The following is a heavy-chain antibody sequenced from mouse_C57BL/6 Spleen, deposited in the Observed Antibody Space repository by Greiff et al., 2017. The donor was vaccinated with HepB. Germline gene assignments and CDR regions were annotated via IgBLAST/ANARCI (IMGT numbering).Heavy chain of an antibody. V-gene: IGHV1-50*01. Sequence: VQLQQSGAELVKPGASVKLSCKASGYTFTSYWMQWVKQRPGQGLEWIGEIDPSDSYTNYNQKFKGKATLTVDTSSSTAYMQLSSLTSEDSAVYYCERSGYGSSYWFAYWGQGTLVTVSA. D-gene: IGHD1-1*01. CDR2: IDPSDSYT. CDR1: GYTFTSYW. J-gene: IGHJ3*01. CDR3: ERSGYGSSYWFAY.